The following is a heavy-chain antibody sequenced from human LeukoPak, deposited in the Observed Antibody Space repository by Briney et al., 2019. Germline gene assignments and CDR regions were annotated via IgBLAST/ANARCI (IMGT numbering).Heavy chain of an antibody. CDR3: ARLLDRNYEGGAFDP. Sequence: SETVSLTCIVSGGSISSSSNNWGWIRQPPGKGLEWIGSMYYSGSTYYNPSLKSRVTISVDTSKNQFSLKLSSVTAADTAVYYCARLLDRNYEGGAFDPWGRGTLVTVSS. CDR1: GGSISSSSNN. J-gene: IGHJ5*02. D-gene: IGHD1-14*01. CDR2: MYYSGST. V-gene: IGHV4-39*01.